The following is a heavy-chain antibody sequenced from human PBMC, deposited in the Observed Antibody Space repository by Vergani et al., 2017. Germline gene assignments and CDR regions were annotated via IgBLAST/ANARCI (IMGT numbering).Heavy chain of an antibody. Sequence: QVQLVESGGGLVKPGGSLRLSCAASGFTFSDYYMSWIRQAPGKGLAWVSYISSSSSYTNYADSVKGRFTISRDNAKNSLYLQMNSLRAEDTAVYYYASSSRWVGFGESDYWGQGTLVTVSS. J-gene: IGHJ4*02. CDR2: ISSSSSYT. V-gene: IGHV3-11*06. CDR1: GFTFSDYY. D-gene: IGHD3-10*01. CDR3: ASSSRWVGFGESDY.